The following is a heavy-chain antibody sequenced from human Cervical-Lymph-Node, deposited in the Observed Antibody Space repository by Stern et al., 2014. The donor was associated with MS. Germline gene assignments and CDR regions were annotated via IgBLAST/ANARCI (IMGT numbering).Heavy chain of an antibody. CDR1: GYTFTDYY. CDR2: INPKSGGT. Sequence: QLQLQESGAEVEKPGASVKVSCKASGYTFTDYYMHWVRQAPGQGLEWMGRINPKSGGTSYAQSFQGRVTLTRDTSITTAYMDLSRLTSDDTAVYYCTRALRIADRPSPGGHWFDPWGQGTLVIVSS. D-gene: IGHD6-6*01. V-gene: IGHV1-2*02. CDR3: TRALRIADRPSPGGHWFDP. J-gene: IGHJ5*02.